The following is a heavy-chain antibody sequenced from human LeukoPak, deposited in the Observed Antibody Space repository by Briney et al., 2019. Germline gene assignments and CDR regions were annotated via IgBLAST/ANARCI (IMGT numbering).Heavy chain of an antibody. CDR2: INPNSGGT. Sequence: GASVKVSCKASGYTFTGYYMHWVRQAPGQGLEWMGWINPNSGGTNYAQKFQGWVTMTRDTSISTAYMELSRLRSEDTAVYYCARIRWSWFDPWGQGTLVTVSS. D-gene: IGHD3-3*01. J-gene: IGHJ5*02. V-gene: IGHV1-2*04. CDR3: ARIRWSWFDP. CDR1: GYTFTGYY.